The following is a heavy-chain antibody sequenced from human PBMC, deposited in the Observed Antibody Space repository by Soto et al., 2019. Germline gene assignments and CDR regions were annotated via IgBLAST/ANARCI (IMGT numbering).Heavy chain of an antibody. CDR2: IRSKAYGGTT. CDR3: TRDGYYYDSSGYYYPLGFDY. CDR1: GFTFGDYA. Sequence: GGSLRLSCTASGFTFGDYAMSWFRQAPGKGLEWVGFIRSKAYGGTTEYAASVKGRFTISRDDSKSIAYLQMNSLKTEDTAVYYCTRDGYYYDSSGYYYPLGFDYWGQGTLVTVSS. V-gene: IGHV3-49*03. D-gene: IGHD3-22*01. J-gene: IGHJ4*02.